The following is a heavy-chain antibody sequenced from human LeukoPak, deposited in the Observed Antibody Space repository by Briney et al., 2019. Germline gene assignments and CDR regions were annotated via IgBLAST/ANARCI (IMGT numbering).Heavy chain of an antibody. CDR3: ARDRCSGGSCPQPTEIDY. V-gene: IGHV1-46*01. Sequence: ASVTVSCKASGYTFTGYYMHWVRQAPGQGLEWMGIINPSGGSTSYAQKFQGRVTMTRDTSTSTVYMELSSLRSEDTAVYYCARDRCSGGSCPQPTEIDYWGQGTLVTVSS. CDR2: INPSGGST. CDR1: GYTFTGYY. J-gene: IGHJ4*02. D-gene: IGHD2-15*01.